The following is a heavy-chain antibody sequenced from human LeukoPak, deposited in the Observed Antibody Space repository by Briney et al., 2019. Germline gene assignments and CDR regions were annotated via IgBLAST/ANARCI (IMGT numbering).Heavy chain of an antibody. V-gene: IGHV4-61*02. D-gene: IGHD2-2*01. Sequence: SQTLSLTCTVSGDSISSGDYYWSWIRQPAGKGLEWIGRISSSGSTNYNPSLKSRVTISVDTSKNQFSLKLSSVTAADTAVYYCARVGGYCSSTSCYFNPNYYYMDVWGKGTTVTISS. CDR3: ARVGGYCSSTSCYFNPNYYYMDV. J-gene: IGHJ6*03. CDR1: GDSISSGDYY. CDR2: ISSSGST.